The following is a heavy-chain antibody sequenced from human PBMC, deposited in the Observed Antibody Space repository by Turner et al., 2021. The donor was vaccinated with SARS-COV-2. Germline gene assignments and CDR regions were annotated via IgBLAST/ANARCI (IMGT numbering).Heavy chain of an antibody. CDR1: GGSISSSSYF. V-gene: IGHV4-39*01. J-gene: IGHJ4*02. Sequence: QVQLQESGPGLVKPSEPLSLTCTVSGGSISSSSYFWGWIRQPPTKELEWIGSIYYSGTTYYNPSLKSRVSLSIDPSKNQFSLNLTSVTAADTALFYCARQAAGQGLDYWGRGILVTVSS. CDR3: ARQAAGQGLDY. CDR2: IYYSGTT. D-gene: IGHD3-10*01.